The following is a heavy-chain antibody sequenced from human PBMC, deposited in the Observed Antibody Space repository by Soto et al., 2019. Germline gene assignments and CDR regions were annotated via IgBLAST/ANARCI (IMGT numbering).Heavy chain of an antibody. CDR1: GYTFTSYA. J-gene: IGHJ4*02. D-gene: IGHD2-2*01. Sequence: GASVKVSCKASGYTFTSYAIHWVRQAPGQRLEWMGWINAANGNTKYSQKFQGRVTITRDTSASTAYMELSSLRSEGTAVYYCARGPISLLGYCSSSSCYLDYWGQGTLVTVSS. CDR2: INAANGNT. V-gene: IGHV1-3*01. CDR3: ARGPISLLGYCSSSSCYLDY.